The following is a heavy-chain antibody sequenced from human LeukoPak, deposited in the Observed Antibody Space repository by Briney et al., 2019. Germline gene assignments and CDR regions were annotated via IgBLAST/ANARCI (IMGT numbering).Heavy chain of an antibody. J-gene: IGHJ4*02. CDR1: GGSISSGDYC. D-gene: IGHD3-10*01. Sequence: SSETLSLTCTVSGGSISSGDYCWSWIRQPPGKGLEWIGYIYYSGSTYYNPSLKGRVTISVDTSKNQFSLKLSSVTAADTAVYYCAQTMVRGAGYFDYWGQGTLVTVSS. CDR2: IYYSGST. CDR3: AQTMVRGAGYFDY. V-gene: IGHV4-30-4*01.